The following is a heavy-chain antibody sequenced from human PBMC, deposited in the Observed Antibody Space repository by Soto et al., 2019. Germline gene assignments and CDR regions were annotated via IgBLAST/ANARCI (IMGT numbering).Heavy chain of an antibody. CDR3: ARVGYNWNDRTAFDI. CDR1: GGSISSSNW. Sequence: QVQLQESGPGLVKPSGTLSLTCAVSGGSISSSNWWRGVRQPPGKGLEWIGEIYHSGSTNYNPSLKSRVTKSVDKSKNQFSLKLSSVTAADTAVYYCARVGYNWNDRTAFDIWGQGTMVTVSS. D-gene: IGHD1-1*01. CDR2: IYHSGST. V-gene: IGHV4-4*02. J-gene: IGHJ3*02.